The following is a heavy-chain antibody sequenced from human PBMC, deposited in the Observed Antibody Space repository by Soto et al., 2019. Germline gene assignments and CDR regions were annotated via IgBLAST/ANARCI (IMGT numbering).Heavy chain of an antibody. CDR2: IFQSGST. CDR1: GGSIRSNNW. J-gene: IGHJ4*02. Sequence: QVQLQESGPGLVKPSGTLSLTCAVSGGSIRSNNWWSWVRQPPGKGLEWIGEIFQSGSTYYNPSLKTRVTISVDNSKNQFSLKLSSVTAADTAVYYCARVYSGSYSDYWGQGTLVTVSS. CDR3: ARVYSGSYSDY. D-gene: IGHD1-26*01. V-gene: IGHV4-4*02.